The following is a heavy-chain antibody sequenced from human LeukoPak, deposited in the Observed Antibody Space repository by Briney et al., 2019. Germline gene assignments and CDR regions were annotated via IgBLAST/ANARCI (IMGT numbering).Heavy chain of an antibody. CDR2: ISSSSSYT. CDR3: AAAGLLYSSGWWGSRYFDY. J-gene: IGHJ4*02. V-gene: IGHV3-11*03. D-gene: IGHD6-19*01. Sequence: PGGSLRLSCAASGFTFSDSYMSWIRQAPGKGLEWVSYISSSSSYTRYADSVKGRFTISRDNAKNSLYLQMNSLGAEDTAVYYCAAAGLLYSSGWWGSRYFDYWGQGTLVTVSS. CDR1: GFTFSDSY.